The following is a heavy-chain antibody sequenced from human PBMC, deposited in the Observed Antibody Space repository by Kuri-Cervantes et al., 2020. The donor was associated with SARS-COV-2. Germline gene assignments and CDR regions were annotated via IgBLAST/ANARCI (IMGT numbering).Heavy chain of an antibody. J-gene: IGHJ4*02. Sequence: GESLKISCAASGFTFSSYSMNWVRQAPGKGLEWVSSISSSSSYIYYADSVKGRFTISRDNAKNSLYLQMNSLRAEDTAVYYCARDPNYDFWSFDYWGQGTLVTVSS. CDR3: ARDPNYDFWSFDY. D-gene: IGHD3-3*01. CDR2: ISSSSSYI. CDR1: GFTFSSYS. V-gene: IGHV3-21*01.